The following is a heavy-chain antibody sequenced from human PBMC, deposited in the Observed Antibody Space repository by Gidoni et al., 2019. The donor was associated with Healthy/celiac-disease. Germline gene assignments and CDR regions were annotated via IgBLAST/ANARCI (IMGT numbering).Heavy chain of an antibody. CDR1: GYTFTSYA. Sequence: QVQLVQSGAEVKKPGASVKVSCKASGYTFTSYAMHWVRQAPGQRLEWMRWINAGNGNTKYSQKFQGRVTITRDTSASTAYMELSSLRSEDTAVYYCARDLVDIVVVPAAIKVWSHYYYGMDVWGQGTTVTVSS. V-gene: IGHV1-3*01. CDR3: ARDLVDIVVVPAAIKVWSHYYYGMDV. D-gene: IGHD2-2*01. CDR2: INAGNGNT. J-gene: IGHJ6*02.